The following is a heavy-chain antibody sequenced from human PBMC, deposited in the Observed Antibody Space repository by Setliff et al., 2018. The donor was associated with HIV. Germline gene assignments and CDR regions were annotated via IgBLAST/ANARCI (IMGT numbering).Heavy chain of an antibody. CDR1: GGSVSSSGYY. J-gene: IGHJ4*02. V-gene: IGHV4-39*07. Sequence: PSETLSLTCTLSGGSVSSSGYYCSWLRQPPGQGPEWIGSVYYTGSTYYSLSLTSRVTISVDTSKNHFSLKLSSVTAADTAVYYCARGGYIAARFYYFDYWGQGLLVTVSS. CDR2: VYYTGST. CDR3: ARGGYIAARFYYFDY. D-gene: IGHD6-6*01.